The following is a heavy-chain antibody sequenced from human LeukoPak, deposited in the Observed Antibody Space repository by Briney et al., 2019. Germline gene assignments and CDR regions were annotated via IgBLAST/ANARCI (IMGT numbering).Heavy chain of an antibody. V-gene: IGHV3-48*03. CDR2: ISSSGSTT. CDR3: ARGYCSGGSCYFDY. D-gene: IGHD2-15*01. J-gene: IGHJ4*02. Sequence: GGSLRLSCAASGFTFSNYEMNWVRQAPGKGLEWVSYISSSGSTTYYADSVKGRFTISRDNAKNSLYLQMNSLRAEDTAVYYCARGYCSGGSCYFDYWGQGTPVTVSS. CDR1: GFTFSNYE.